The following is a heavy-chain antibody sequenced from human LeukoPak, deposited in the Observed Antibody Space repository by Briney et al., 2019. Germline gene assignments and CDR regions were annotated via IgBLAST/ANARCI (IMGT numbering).Heavy chain of an antibody. J-gene: IGHJ6*02. V-gene: IGHV3-23*01. Sequence: GGSLRLSCAASGFTFSSYAMSWVRQAPGKGLEWVSAISGSGGSTHYADSVKGRFTISRDNSKNTLYLQMNSLRAEDTAVYYCAKAYYGSGSLMYGMDVWGQGTTVTVSS. CDR3: AKAYYGSGSLMYGMDV. D-gene: IGHD3-10*01. CDR1: GFTFSSYA. CDR2: ISGSGGST.